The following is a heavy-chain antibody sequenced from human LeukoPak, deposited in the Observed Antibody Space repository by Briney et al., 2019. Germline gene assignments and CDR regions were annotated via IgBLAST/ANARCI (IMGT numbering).Heavy chain of an antibody. V-gene: IGHV1-18*01. D-gene: IGHD6-13*01. J-gene: IGHJ4*02. CDR3: ARGLSSSHEGIFDY. CDR1: GYTFSSYG. CDR2: ISAHNGNT. Sequence: GASVEVSCKASGYTFSSYGISWVRQAPGQGLEWMGWISAHNGNTNYAQKLRGRVTMTTDTSTSTAYMELRSLRSDDTAVYYCARGLSSSHEGIFDYWGQGTLVTVSS.